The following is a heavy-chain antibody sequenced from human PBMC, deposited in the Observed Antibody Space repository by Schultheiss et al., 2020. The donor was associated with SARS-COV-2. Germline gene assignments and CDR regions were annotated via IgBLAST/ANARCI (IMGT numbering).Heavy chain of an antibody. V-gene: IGHV3-48*01. CDR1: GFTFSSYA. D-gene: IGHD3-22*01. CDR3: ARGRRGLLTYSLDSRGYKRLAPYYYVMDV. Sequence: GGSLRLSCTASGFTFSSYAMHWVRQAPGKGLEWVASISGDSSSTIYADSVQGRFTVSRGSAGNSLYLQMKSLRAEDTAIYYCARGRRGLLTYSLDSRGYKRLAPYYYVMDVWGQGTTVTVSS. J-gene: IGHJ6*02. CDR2: ISGDSSST.